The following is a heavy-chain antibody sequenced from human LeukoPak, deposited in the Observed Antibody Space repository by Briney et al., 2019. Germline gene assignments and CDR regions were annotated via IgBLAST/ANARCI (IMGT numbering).Heavy chain of an antibody. CDR1: GFTFSSYS. J-gene: IGHJ4*02. CDR3: ARMLRRYFDY. Sequence: GGSLRLSCAASGFTFSSYSMNWVRQAPGKGLEWVSYISSSSSTIYYADSVKGRFTISRDNAKNSLYLQMNSLRAEDTAVYYCARMLRRYFDYWGQGTLVTVSS. D-gene: IGHD2-15*01. CDR2: ISSSSSTI. V-gene: IGHV3-48*01.